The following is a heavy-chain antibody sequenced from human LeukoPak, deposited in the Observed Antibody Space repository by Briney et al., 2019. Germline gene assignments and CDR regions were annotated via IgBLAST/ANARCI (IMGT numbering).Heavy chain of an antibody. CDR2: INHSGST. J-gene: IGHJ4*02. CDR3: TRARGIQLWFPDY. CDR1: GGSFTGYY. V-gene: IGHV4-34*01. Sequence: SETLSLTCAVYGGSFTGYYWSWIRQPPGKGMEWIGEINHSGSTNYNPSLKSRVTISVDTSKNQFSLKLSSVTAADTAVYYCTRARGIQLWFPDYWGQGTLVTVTS. D-gene: IGHD5-18*01.